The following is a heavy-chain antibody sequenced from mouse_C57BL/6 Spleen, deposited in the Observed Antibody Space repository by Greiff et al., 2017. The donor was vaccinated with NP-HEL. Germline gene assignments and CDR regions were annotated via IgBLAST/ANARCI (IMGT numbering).Heavy chain of an antibody. CDR3: ARSDGYYDFDY. J-gene: IGHJ2*01. V-gene: IGHV1-64*01. CDR1: GYTFTSYW. Sequence: QVHVKQPGAELVKPGASVKLSCKASGYTFTSYWMHWVKQRPGQGLEWIGMIHPNSGSTNYNEKFKSKATLTVDKSSSTAYMQLSSLTSEDSAVYYCARSDGYYDFDYWGQGTTLTVSS. D-gene: IGHD2-3*01. CDR2: IHPNSGST.